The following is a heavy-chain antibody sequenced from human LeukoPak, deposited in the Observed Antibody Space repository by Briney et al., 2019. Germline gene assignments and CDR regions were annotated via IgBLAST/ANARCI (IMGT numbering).Heavy chain of an antibody. CDR2: INPSGGST. CDR3: ASRFGGPSGAFDI. J-gene: IGHJ3*02. D-gene: IGHD6-25*01. Sequence: ASVKVSCKASGYTFTSYYMHWVRPAPGQGLEWMGIINPSGGSTSYAQKCQGRVTMTRDPSTSTIYMELSSLRSEDTAVYYRASRFGGPSGAFDIWGQGTMVTVA. CDR1: GYTFTSYY. V-gene: IGHV1-46*01.